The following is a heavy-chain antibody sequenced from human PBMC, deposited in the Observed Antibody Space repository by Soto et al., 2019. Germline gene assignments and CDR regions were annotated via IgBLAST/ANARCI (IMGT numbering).Heavy chain of an antibody. J-gene: IGHJ4*02. Sequence: EVHLVEAGGGLVTPGESLTLSCAASGFTFGSFTLNWVRQAPGKGLEWVSSISSSSAYIYYAESVKGRFTISRDNARSTLYLQMNSLRLDDTAVYFCARDGLTFGGDWGQGTLVAVSS. D-gene: IGHD3-16*01. CDR2: ISSSSAYI. V-gene: IGHV3-21*06. CDR3: ARDGLTFGGD. CDR1: GFTFGSFT.